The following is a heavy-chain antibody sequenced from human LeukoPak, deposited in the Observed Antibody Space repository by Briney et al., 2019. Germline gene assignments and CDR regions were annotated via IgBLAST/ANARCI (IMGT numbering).Heavy chain of an antibody. V-gene: IGHV3-23*01. CDR1: GFIFDTFA. D-gene: IGHD5-18*01. J-gene: IGHJ4*02. CDR2: IFGSGGSP. Sequence: GGSLRLSCVASGFIFDTFAMYWVRQAPGKGLEWVAGIFGSGGSPHYADSVKGRFTISRDNSRNTVYLQINSLRADDTAVYYCGRTTVGYSSGQKPAWPVDYWGQGTLVTVSS. CDR3: GRTTVGYSSGQKPAWPVDY.